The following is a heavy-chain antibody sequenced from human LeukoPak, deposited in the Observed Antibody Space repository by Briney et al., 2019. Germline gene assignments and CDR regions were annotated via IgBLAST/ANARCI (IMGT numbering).Heavy chain of an antibody. D-gene: IGHD3-22*01. CDR2: ISYDGSNK. CDR1: GFSFTKAW. V-gene: IGHV3-30*03. Sequence: PGGSLRLSCAASGFSFTKAWMSWGRQAPGKGLEWVAVISYDGSNKYYADSVKGRFTISRDNSKNTLYLQMNSLRAEDTAVYYCARFHPKDYYESSGYDYWGQGTLVTVSS. CDR3: ARFHPKDYYESSGYDY. J-gene: IGHJ4*02.